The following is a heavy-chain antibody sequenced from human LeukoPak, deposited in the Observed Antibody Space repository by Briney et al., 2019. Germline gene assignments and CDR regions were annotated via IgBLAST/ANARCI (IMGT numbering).Heavy chain of an antibody. CDR3: ARSREGYNFPGEND. CDR1: GFTFSSYW. J-gene: IGHJ4*02. D-gene: IGHD5-24*01. Sequence: GGSLRLSCAASGFTFSSYWIHWVRQAPGKGLVWVSRINSDGSSTSYADSVKGRFTISRDNAKNTLYLQMNSLRADDTAVYYCARSREGYNFPGENDWGQGTLVTVSS. CDR2: INSDGSST. V-gene: IGHV3-74*01.